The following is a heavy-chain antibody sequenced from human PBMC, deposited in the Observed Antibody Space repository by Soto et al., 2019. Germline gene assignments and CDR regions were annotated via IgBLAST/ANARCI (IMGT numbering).Heavy chain of an antibody. D-gene: IGHD3-22*01. CDR2: IYYSGST. CDR3: ARVDDSSGYYLNWFDP. V-gene: IGHV4-30-4*01. CDR1: GGSISSGDYY. Sequence: QVQLQESGPGLVKPSQTLSLTCTVSGGSISSGDYYWSWIRQPPGKGLEWIGYIYYSGSTYYNPSLTSRVTISVDTPKNQFSLKLSSVTAADTAVYYCARVDDSSGYYLNWFDPWGQGTLVTVSS. J-gene: IGHJ5*02.